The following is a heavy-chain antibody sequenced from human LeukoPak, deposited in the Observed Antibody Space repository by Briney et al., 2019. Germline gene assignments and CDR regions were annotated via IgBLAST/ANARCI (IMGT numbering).Heavy chain of an antibody. V-gene: IGHV3-66*01. D-gene: IGHD6-19*01. CDR2: IYSGGGT. CDR1: AFNVSTNY. CDR3: AREGYNSGWYRL. J-gene: IGHJ4*02. Sequence: AGGSLRLSCAASAFNVSTNYMSWVRQAPGKGLEWVSVIYSGGGTYYADSVKGRFSISRDKSKNMLYLQMNSLRAEDTAVYYCAREGYNSGWYRLWGQGTLVTVSS.